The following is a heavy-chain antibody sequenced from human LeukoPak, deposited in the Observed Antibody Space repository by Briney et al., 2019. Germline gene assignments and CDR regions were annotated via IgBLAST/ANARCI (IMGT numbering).Heavy chain of an antibody. CDR2: INHRGSS. D-gene: IGHD2-15*01. V-gene: IGHV4-34*01. CDR1: GESFSAYF. CDR3: ARGSSFDGYCSAGACDAGYYDS. Sequence: SETLSLTCAVYGESFSAYFWNWIRQAPGKPLEYIGEINHRGSSHYNPSLKTRVTLSVDTSKNQFSLKLTSVTAADTAVYFCARGSSFDGYCSAGACDAGYYDSWGQGTPITVSS. J-gene: IGHJ4*02.